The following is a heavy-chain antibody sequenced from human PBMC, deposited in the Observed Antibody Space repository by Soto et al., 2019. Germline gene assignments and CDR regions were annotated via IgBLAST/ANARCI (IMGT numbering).Heavy chain of an antibody. J-gene: IGHJ4*02. V-gene: IGHV3-33*01. D-gene: IGHD4-17*01. CDR2: IWYDGSNK. CDR1: GFTFSNYG. CDR3: ARHKGGDPYYFDY. Sequence: QVQLVESGGGVVQPGMSLRLSCAASGFTFSNYGMHWVRQVPGKGLEWVAVIWYDGSNKYYADSVKGRFTISRDNSKNTLYLQMNTLRAEDTAVYYCARHKGGDPYYFDYRGQGTLVTASS.